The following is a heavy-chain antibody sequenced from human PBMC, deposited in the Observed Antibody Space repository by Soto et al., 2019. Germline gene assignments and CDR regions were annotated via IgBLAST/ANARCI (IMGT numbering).Heavy chain of an antibody. J-gene: IGHJ6*02. CDR3: V. Sequence: VASVKVSCKASGGTFSSYAISWVRQAPGQGLEWMGGIIPIFGTANYAQKFQGRVTITADKSTSTAYMELSSSWYSGALTGMDVWGQGTTVTVSS. V-gene: IGHV1-69*06. D-gene: IGHD2-15*01. CDR1: GGTFSSYA. CDR2: IIPIFGTA.